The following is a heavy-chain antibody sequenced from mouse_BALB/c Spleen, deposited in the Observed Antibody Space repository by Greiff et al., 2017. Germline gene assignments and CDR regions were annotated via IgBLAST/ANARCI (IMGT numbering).Heavy chain of an antibody. J-gene: IGHJ2*01. CDR1: GFTFSSFG. V-gene: IGHV5-17*02. CDR3: ARIPDY. CDR2: ISSGSSTI. Sequence: EVHLVESGGGLVQPGGSRKLSCAASGFTFSSFGMHWVRQAPEKGLEWVAYISSGSSTIYYADTVKGRFTISRDNPKNTLFLQMTSLRSEDMAMYYCARIPDYWGQGTTLTVSS.